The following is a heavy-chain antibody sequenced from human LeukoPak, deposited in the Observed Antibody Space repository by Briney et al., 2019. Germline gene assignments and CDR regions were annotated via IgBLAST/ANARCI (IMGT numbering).Heavy chain of an antibody. CDR2: IYHSGST. V-gene: IGHV4-4*02. Sequence: SGTLSLTCAVSGGSISSSNWWSWVRQPPGKGLEWIGEIYHSGSTNYNPSLKSRVTIPVDKSKNQFSLKLSSVTAADTAVYYCARRSSGLFLDYWGQGTLVTVSS. CDR3: ARRSSGLFLDY. D-gene: IGHD6-19*01. CDR1: GGSISSSNW. J-gene: IGHJ4*02.